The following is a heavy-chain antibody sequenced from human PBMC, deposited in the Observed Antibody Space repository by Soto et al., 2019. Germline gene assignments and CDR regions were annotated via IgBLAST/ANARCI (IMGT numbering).Heavy chain of an antibody. V-gene: IGHV4-59*01. CDR1: GGSISSYY. CDR2: IYYSGSTGST. J-gene: IGHJ3*02. Sequence: SETLSLTCTVSGGSISSYYWSWIRQPPGKGLEWIGYIYYSGSTGSTNYNPSLKSRVTISVDTSKNQFSLKLSSVTAAGTAVDICAREWGGAFEICGQGTKVTVS. D-gene: IGHD3-10*01. CDR3: AREWGGAFEI.